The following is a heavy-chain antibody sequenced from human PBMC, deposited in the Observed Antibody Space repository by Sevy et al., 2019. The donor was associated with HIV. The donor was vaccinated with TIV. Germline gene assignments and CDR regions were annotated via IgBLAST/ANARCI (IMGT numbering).Heavy chain of an antibody. CDR1: GGSISSYY. CDR3: ARGGYYYGSGSYYAQVWFDY. D-gene: IGHD3-10*01. CDR2: IYYSGST. Sequence: SETLSLTCTVSGGSISSYYWSWIRQPPGKGLEWIGYIYYSGSTNHNPSLKSRVTISVDTSKNQFSLKLSSVTAADTAVYYCARGGYYYGSGSYYAQVWFDYWGQGTLVTVSS. V-gene: IGHV4-59*01. J-gene: IGHJ4*02.